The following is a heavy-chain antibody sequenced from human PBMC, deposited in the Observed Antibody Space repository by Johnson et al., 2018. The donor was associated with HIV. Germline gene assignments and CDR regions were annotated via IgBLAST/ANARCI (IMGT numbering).Heavy chain of an antibody. CDR1: GFTFSSYA. J-gene: IGHJ3*02. D-gene: IGHD6-13*01. V-gene: IGHV3-48*04. CDR2: ISSSGSTI. CDR3: AREIIAAADDI. Sequence: VQLVESGGGLVQPGGSLRLSCAASGFTFSSYAMSWVRQAPGKGLEWVSYISSSGSTIYYADSVKGRFTISRDNAKNSLYLQMNSLRAEDTAVYYCAREIIAAADDIWGQGTMVTVSS.